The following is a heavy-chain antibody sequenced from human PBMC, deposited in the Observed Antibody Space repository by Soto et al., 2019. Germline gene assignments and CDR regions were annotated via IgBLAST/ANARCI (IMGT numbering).Heavy chain of an antibody. Sequence: QVQLVQSGAEVKKPGSSVKVSCKASGGTFSSYAISWVRQAPGQGLEWMRGIIPIYGTANYAQKFQGRVKITADESTSTAYMELSSLRSEDTAVYYCARTRFRRNNYYSYGMDVWGQGTTVTFSS. D-gene: IGHD3-3*01. CDR2: IIPIYGTA. J-gene: IGHJ6*02. V-gene: IGHV1-69*12. CDR3: ARTRFRRNNYYSYGMDV. CDR1: GGTFSSYA.